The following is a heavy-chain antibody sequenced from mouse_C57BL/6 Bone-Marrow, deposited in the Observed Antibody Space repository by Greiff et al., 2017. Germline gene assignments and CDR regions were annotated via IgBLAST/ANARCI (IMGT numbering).Heavy chain of an antibody. V-gene: IGHV5-4*01. CDR3: ARDSGLLRDY. D-gene: IGHD1-1*01. CDR1: GFTFSSYA. Sequence: EVMLVESGGGLVKPGGSLKLSCAASGFTFSSYAMSWVRQTPEKRLAWVATISDGGSYTYYPDNLKGRFTISRDNANNNLYLQMSHLKSEDTAVDYCARDSGLLRDYWGQGTTLTVSS. CDR2: ISDGGSYT. J-gene: IGHJ2*01.